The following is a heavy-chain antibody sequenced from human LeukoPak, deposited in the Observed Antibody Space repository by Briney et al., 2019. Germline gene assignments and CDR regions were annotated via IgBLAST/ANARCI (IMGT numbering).Heavy chain of an antibody. V-gene: IGHV1-8*01. J-gene: IGHJ4*02. D-gene: IGHD6-13*01. CDR1: GYTVTSYD. Sequence: GASVKVSCKASGYTVTSYDINWVRQATGQGLEWMGWMNPNSGNTGYAQKFQGRVTMTRNTSISTAYKELSSLRSEDTAVHYCAREKAAALGYWGQGTLVTVSS. CDR2: MNPNSGNT. CDR3: AREKAAALGY.